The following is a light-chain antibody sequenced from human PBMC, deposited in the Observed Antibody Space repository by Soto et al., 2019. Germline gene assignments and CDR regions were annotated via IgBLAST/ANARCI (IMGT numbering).Light chain of an antibody. Sequence: DLPMAQSSFTLSDSVGDRVNHTCRASQNINIWLAWYQQKPGKAPKLLIFDASSLESGVPSRFSGSGSGTEFTLTISSLQPDDFATYYCRQYNSYSWTFGQGTKVDIK. CDR3: RQYNSYSWT. CDR2: DAS. CDR1: QNINIW. J-gene: IGKJ1*01. V-gene: IGKV1-5*01.